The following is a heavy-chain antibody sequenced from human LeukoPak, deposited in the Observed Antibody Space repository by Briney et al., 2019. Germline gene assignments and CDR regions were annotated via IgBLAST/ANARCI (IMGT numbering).Heavy chain of an antibody. J-gene: IGHJ4*02. CDR3: AQHGFSYGKYPFGYYYFDY. CDR1: GFTFSSYA. V-gene: IGHV3-23*01. Sequence: VAGGGLVQPGGSLRLSCAASGFTFSSYAMSWVRQAPGKGLEWVSAITGSGGSTNYAYSGKGRFTISRDNSKNTLYLQMNSLRAEDTAVYYCAQHGFSYGKYPFGYYYFDYWGQGTLVTVSS. D-gene: IGHD5-18*01. CDR2: ITGSGGST.